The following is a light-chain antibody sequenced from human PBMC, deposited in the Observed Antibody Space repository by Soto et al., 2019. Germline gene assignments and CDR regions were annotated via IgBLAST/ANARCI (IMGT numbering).Light chain of an antibody. J-gene: IGLJ1*01. Sequence: QSALTQPRSVSGSPGQSVTISCTGTSSDVGGYNYVSWYQQHPGKAPKLMIYDVSSRPSGIPNRFSGSKSGFTASLTISGLQAADDAPYYCSSYRAIRTLEVFGTGTKVTVL. V-gene: IGLV2-11*01. CDR1: SSDVGGYNY. CDR2: DVS. CDR3: SSYRAIRTLEV.